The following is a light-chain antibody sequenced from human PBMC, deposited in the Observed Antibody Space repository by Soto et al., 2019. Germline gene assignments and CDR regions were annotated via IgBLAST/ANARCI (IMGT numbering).Light chain of an antibody. V-gene: IGKV3D-20*02. Sequence: IVLTQYPGTLSLSPGKRATLSCRASQSISSSYLAWYQQKPGQAPRLLIYDASNRATGIPARFSGTGSGTDFTLTINNLEPEDFAVYYCQVRTNSSIAFGRGTRLEIK. J-gene: IGKJ5*01. CDR3: QVRTNSSIA. CDR1: QSISSSY. CDR2: DAS.